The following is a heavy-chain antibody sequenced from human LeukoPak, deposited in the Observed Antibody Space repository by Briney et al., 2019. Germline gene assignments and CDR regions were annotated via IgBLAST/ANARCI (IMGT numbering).Heavy chain of an antibody. J-gene: IGHJ6*03. CDR3: AKGVTVTDYYYYYYMDV. CDR2: IRYDGSNK. Sequence: GGSLRLSCAASGFTFSSYGMHWVRQAPGKGLEWVAFIRYDGSNKYYADSVKDRFTISRDNSKNTLYLQMNSLRAEDTAVYYCAKGVTVTDYYYYYYMDVWGKGTTVTVSS. CDR1: GFTFSSYG. D-gene: IGHD4-17*01. V-gene: IGHV3-30*02.